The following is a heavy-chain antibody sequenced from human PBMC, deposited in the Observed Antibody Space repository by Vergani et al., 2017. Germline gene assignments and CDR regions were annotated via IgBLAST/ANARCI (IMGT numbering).Heavy chain of an antibody. CDR1: EYSFGNYW. D-gene: IGHD1-1*01. V-gene: IGHV5-51*01. J-gene: IGHJ4*02. CDR3: ARHTTYTDS. Sequence: EVELVQSGPEMRKPGESLKISCKGSEYSFGNYWIGWVRQMPGKGLEWMGIIYPADSDTRYSPTFQGQVTISADKSISTASLQLDSLKASDTALYYCARHTTYTDSWGQGTLVTVSS. CDR2: IYPADSDT.